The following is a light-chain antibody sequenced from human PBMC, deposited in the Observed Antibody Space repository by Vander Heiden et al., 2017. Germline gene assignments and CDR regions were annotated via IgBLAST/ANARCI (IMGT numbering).Light chain of an antibody. CDR1: SGSVSTSYY. CDR3: VLYMGSGIWV. Sequence: TVVPRELSFSVSPGGRVTLTCGLSSGSVSTSYYPGWYQQTPGQAPRTLIYSTNTRSSGVPDRFSGSILGNKAALTITGAQADDESDYYCVLYMGSGIWVFGGGTKLTVL. J-gene: IGLJ3*02. CDR2: STN. V-gene: IGLV8-61*01.